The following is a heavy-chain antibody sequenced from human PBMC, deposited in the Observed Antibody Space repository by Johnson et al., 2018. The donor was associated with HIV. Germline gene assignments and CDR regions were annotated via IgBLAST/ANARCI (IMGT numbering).Heavy chain of an antibody. V-gene: IGHV3-30*04. J-gene: IGHJ3*02. CDR3: ARVPSRSSWYTAFDI. CDR1: GFTFSSYA. CDR2: ISDDGNNQ. D-gene: IGHD6-13*01. Sequence: QLVESGGGVVQPGRSLRLSCAASGFTFSSYAMHWVRQAPGKGLEWVAVISDDGNNQYYAHSVKGRFTVSRDNSKNTLYLQMNSLRADDTAVYYCARVPSRSSWYTAFDIWGQGTTVTVSS.